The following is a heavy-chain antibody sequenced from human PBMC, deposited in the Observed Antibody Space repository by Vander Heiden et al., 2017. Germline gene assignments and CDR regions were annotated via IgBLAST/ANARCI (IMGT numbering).Heavy chain of an antibody. J-gene: IGHJ4*02. CDR1: GFTFSSSA. CDR3: ARDEDYAYYLDY. Sequence: QVQLVESGGGVVQPGRSLRLSCAASGFTFSSSAMHWVRQAPGKGLEWVAVITYAGSNKYYADSVTGRFTISRDNSKNTLYLQMNSLRVEDTAVYYCARDEDYAYYLDYWGQGTLVTVSS. V-gene: IGHV3-30*01. CDR2: ITYAGSNK. D-gene: IGHD2-2*01.